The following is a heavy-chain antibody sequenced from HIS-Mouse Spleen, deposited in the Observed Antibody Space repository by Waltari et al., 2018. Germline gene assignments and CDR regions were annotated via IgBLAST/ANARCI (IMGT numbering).Heavy chain of an antibody. CDR2: FNSDGSST. Sequence: EVQLVESGGGLVQPGGSLRLSCAASGFTFSSYWMHWVRQAPWKGLVWVSSFNSDGSSTSYADSVKGRFTISRDNAKNTLYLQMNSLRAEDTAVYYCARDLELDAFDICGQGTMVTVSS. V-gene: IGHV3-74*01. D-gene: IGHD6-13*01. CDR1: GFTFSSYW. J-gene: IGHJ3*02. CDR3: ARDLELDAFDI.